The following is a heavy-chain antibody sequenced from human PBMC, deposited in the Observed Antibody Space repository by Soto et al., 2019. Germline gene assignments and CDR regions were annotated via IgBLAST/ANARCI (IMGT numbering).Heavy chain of an antibody. Sequence: GGSLRLSCAASGFTFSDYYMSWIRQAPGKGLEWVSYISSSGSTIYYADSVKGRFTISRDNAKNSLYLQMNSLRAEDTAVYYCARSPIVVVPAAKHYYYYYYLAVWGKGTTVTVSS. V-gene: IGHV3-11*01. CDR1: GFTFSDYY. J-gene: IGHJ6*03. CDR2: ISSSGSTI. CDR3: ARSPIVVVPAAKHYYYYYYLAV. D-gene: IGHD2-2*01.